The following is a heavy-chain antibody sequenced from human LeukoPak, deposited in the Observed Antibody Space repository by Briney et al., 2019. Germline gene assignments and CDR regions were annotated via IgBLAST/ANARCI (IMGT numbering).Heavy chain of an antibody. CDR2: ISAYNGNT. V-gene: IGHV1-18*01. J-gene: IGHJ4*02. CDR3: ARADIRAIASSGWYGFDY. D-gene: IGHD6-19*01. Sequence: ASVKVSCKASGYTFTSYGISWVRQAPGQGLEWMGWISAYNGNTNYAQKLPGRVTMTTDTSTRTAYMELRSLRSDDTAVYYCARADIRAIASSGWYGFDYWGQGTLVTVSS. CDR1: GYTFTSYG.